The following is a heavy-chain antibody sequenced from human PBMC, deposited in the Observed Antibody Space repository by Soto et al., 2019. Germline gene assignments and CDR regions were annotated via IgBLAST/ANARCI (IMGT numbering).Heavy chain of an antibody. CDR1: GYTFTTYA. D-gene: IGHD1-26*01. CDR2: INPASGHT. V-gene: IGHV1-3*01. J-gene: IGHJ6*02. CDR3: GRSVVGATGEILYNAMDV. Sequence: QVQLVQSGAEVKTPGASVKVSCKASGYTFTTYALHWVRQAPGQRPEWMGWINPASGHTKYSKKFQDRVTITRDTSASTGYMELSSLRSEDTAVYYCGRSVVGATGEILYNAMDVWGQGTTVTVSS.